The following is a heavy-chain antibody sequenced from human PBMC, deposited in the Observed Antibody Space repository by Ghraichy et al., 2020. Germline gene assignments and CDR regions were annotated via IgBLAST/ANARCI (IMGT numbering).Heavy chain of an antibody. Sequence: SCVASGFDISRYGIHWVRQAPGKGLEWITFIRNDGSNRDYVDSVKGRFSISRDDSENTLHLEMKSLRAGDTAVYYCARERQVGDYYYYYAMDVWGHGTTVTVSS. CDR2: IRNDGSNR. J-gene: IGHJ6*02. CDR1: GFDISRYG. V-gene: IGHV3-30*02. D-gene: IGHD1-26*01. CDR3: ARERQVGDYYYYYAMDV.